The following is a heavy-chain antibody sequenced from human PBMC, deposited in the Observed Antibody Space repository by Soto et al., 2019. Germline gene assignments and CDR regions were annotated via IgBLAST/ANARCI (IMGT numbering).Heavy chain of an antibody. D-gene: IGHD3-3*01. J-gene: IGHJ4*02. CDR2: IWYDGSNK. CDR3: ARDQAAVRGFLEWLLFDY. Sequence: GGSLRLSCAASGFTFSSYGMHWVRQAPGKGLEWVAVIWYDGSNKYYADSVKGRFTISRDNSKNTLYLQMNNLRAEDTAVYYCARDQAAVRGFLEWLLFDYWGQGTLVTVSS. V-gene: IGHV3-33*01. CDR1: GFTFSSYG.